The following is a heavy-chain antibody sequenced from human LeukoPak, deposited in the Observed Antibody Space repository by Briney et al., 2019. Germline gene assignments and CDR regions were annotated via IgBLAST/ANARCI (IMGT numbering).Heavy chain of an antibody. CDR2: IRYDGSNK. Sequence: GGSLRLSCAASGFTFSSYGMHWVRQAPGKGLEWVAFIRYDGSNKYYADSVKGRFTISRDNSKNTLYLQMNSLRAEDTAVYYCARVRTTVNAFDIWGQGTMVTVSS. CDR1: GFTFSSYG. D-gene: IGHD4-11*01. CDR3: ARVRTTVNAFDI. J-gene: IGHJ3*02. V-gene: IGHV3-30*02.